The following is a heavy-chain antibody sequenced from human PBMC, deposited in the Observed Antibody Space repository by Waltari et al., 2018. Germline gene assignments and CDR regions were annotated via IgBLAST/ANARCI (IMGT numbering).Heavy chain of an antibody. CDR3: ARGTYYYDTSGYSDGNHYYIDV. J-gene: IGHJ6*03. Sequence: QVQLQESGPGLVKPSETLSLTCTVSSDSISTYYWTWIRQSAGKGLEWLGRFYAGGGTKYNPSLNSRVTMSVDTSKNQFSLKLTSGTAADSAVYYCARGTYYYDTSGYSDGNHYYIDVWGKGTSVTVSS. CDR1: SDSISTYY. D-gene: IGHD3-22*01. CDR2: FYAGGGT. V-gene: IGHV4-4*07.